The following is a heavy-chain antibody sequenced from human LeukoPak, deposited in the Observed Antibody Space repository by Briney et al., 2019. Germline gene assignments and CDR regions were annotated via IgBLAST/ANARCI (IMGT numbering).Heavy chain of an antibody. V-gene: IGHV1-18*04. Sequence: ASVKVSCKASGYTFTGYYMHWVRQAPGQGLEWMGWISAYNGNPIYAQKLQGRVTMSTDTSTSTVYMELRSLRSDDTAVYYCARRPYGSGNPIDYWGQGTLVTVSS. CDR1: GYTFTGYY. J-gene: IGHJ4*02. CDR2: ISAYNGNP. D-gene: IGHD3-10*01. CDR3: ARRPYGSGNPIDY.